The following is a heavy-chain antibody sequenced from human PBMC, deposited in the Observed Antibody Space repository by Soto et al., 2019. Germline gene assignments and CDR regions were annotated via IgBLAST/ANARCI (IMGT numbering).Heavy chain of an antibody. CDR3: ARDIAAAIRPDAFDI. J-gene: IGHJ3*02. Sequence: TLTLTCTVSGGSISSYYWSWIRQPAGKGLEWIGRIYTSGSTNYNPSLKSRVTMSVDTSKNQFSLKLSSVTAADTAVYYCARDIAAAIRPDAFDIWGQGTMVTVSS. CDR1: GGSISSYY. V-gene: IGHV4-4*07. CDR2: IYTSGST. D-gene: IGHD6-13*01.